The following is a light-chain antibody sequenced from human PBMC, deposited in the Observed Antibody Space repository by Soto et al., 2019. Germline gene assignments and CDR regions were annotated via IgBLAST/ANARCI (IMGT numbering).Light chain of an antibody. CDR2: EVS. CDR1: TSDVGTYKF. Sequence: QSALTQPASVSGSPGQSITISCTGTTSDVGTYKFVSWYQQHPGIAPKLMIYEVSERPSGVSNRFSGSKSGNTASLTISGLHAEDEADYYCCSHAGSHVIFGGGTKLTVL. CDR3: CSHAGSHVI. J-gene: IGLJ2*01. V-gene: IGLV2-23*02.